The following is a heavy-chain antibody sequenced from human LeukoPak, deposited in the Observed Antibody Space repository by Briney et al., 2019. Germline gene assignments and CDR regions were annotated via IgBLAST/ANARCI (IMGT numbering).Heavy chain of an antibody. Sequence: PSETLPLTCTVSGGSISSGGYYWSWIRPHPGKGLEWIGYIYYSGSTYYNPSLKSRVTISVDTSKNQFSLKLSSVTAADTAVYYCAKVDRVNYYDSSGYYYGAFDIWGQGTMVTVSS. J-gene: IGHJ3*02. D-gene: IGHD3-22*01. CDR3: AKVDRVNYYDSSGYYYGAFDI. V-gene: IGHV4-31*03. CDR1: GGSISSGGYY. CDR2: IYYSGST.